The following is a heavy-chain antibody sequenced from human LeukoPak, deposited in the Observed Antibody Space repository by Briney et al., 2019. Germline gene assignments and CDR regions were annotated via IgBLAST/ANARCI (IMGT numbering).Heavy chain of an antibody. D-gene: IGHD1-26*01. Sequence: PGGSLRLSCAASGFTFSHYWMSWVRQAPGKGLEWVANIKEDGSERNYVDSVKGRFTISRDNAKNSVYLQMDSLRAEDTAVYHCAHSGSYLDYLGQGTLVTVSS. CDR1: GFTFSHYW. V-gene: IGHV3-7*01. CDR3: AHSGSYLDY. J-gene: IGHJ4*02. CDR2: IKEDGSER.